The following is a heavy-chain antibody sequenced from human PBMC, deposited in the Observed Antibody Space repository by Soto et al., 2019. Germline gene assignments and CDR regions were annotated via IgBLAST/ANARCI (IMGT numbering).Heavy chain of an antibody. D-gene: IGHD6-19*01. J-gene: IGHJ6*02. CDR1: GGSISSSNW. CDR3: ARCSSQNYDGMDV. CDR2: IYHSGST. Sequence: QVQLQESGPGLVKPSGTLSLTCAVSGGSISSSNWWSWVRQPPGKGLEWIGEIYHSGSTNYNPSLTSRVXXSXDXXKNQFSLKLSSVTAADTAVYYCARCSSQNYDGMDVWGQGTTVTVSS. V-gene: IGHV4-4*02.